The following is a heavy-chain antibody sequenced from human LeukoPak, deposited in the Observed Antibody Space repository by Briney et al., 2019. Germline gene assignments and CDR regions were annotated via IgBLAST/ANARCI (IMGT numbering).Heavy chain of an antibody. CDR3: AKNSGSGSYYPSDY. CDR2: ISSSGSTI. V-gene: IGHV3-48*01. CDR1: GFTFSSYW. J-gene: IGHJ4*02. Sequence: GGSLRLSCAASGFTFSSYWMNWVRQAPGKGLEWVSYISSSGSTIYYADSVKGRFTISRDNSKNTLYLQMNSLRAEDTAVYYCAKNSGSGSYYPSDYWGQGTLVTVSS. D-gene: IGHD3-10*01.